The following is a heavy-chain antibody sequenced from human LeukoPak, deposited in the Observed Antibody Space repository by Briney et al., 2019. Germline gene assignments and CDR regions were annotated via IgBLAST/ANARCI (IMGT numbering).Heavy chain of an antibody. CDR3: ARGSVIAAGDY. D-gene: IGHD6-13*01. V-gene: IGHV4-34*01. CDR1: GGSFSGYY. CDR2: INHSGST. Sequence: PSETLSLTCAVYGGSFSGYYWSWIRQPPGKGLEWIGEINHSGSTNYNPSLKSRATISVDTSKNQFSLKLSSVTAADTAVYYCARGSVIAAGDYRGQGTLVTVSS. J-gene: IGHJ4*02.